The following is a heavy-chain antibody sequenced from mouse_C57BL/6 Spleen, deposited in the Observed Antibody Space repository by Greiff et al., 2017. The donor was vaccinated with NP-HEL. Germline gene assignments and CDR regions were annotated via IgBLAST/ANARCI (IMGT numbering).Heavy chain of an antibody. CDR2: IDPSDSET. Sequence: QVQLQQPGAELVRPGSSVKLSCKASGYTFTSYWMHWVKQRPIQGLEWIGNIDPSDSETHYNQKFKDKATLTVDKSSSTAYMQLSSLTSEDSAVYYCARSYDYYGSSPYYFDYWGQGTTLTVSS. CDR1: GYTFTSYW. CDR3: ARSYDYYGSSPYYFDY. D-gene: IGHD1-1*01. V-gene: IGHV1-52*01. J-gene: IGHJ2*01.